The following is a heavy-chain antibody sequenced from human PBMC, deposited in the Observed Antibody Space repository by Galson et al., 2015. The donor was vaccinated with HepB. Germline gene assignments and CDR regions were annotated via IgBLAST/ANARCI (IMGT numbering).Heavy chain of an antibody. CDR2: IWHDGSDE. V-gene: IGHV3-33*06. Sequence: SLRLSCAASGFTFSSFGMHWVRQAPGKGLEWVAVIWHDGSDERYADSVKGRFTISRDDSRNTVYLQMNSLRAEETAVYYCAKMSYSNLENNWFDPWGQGTLVTVSS. CDR1: GFTFSSFG. D-gene: IGHD4-11*01. CDR3: AKMSYSNLENNWFDP. J-gene: IGHJ5*02.